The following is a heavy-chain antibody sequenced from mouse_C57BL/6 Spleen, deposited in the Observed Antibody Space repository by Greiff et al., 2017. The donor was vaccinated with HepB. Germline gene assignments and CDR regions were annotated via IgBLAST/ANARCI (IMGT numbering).Heavy chain of an antibody. CDR1: GFTFSDYG. CDR2: ISSGSSTI. Sequence: EVQLVESGGGLVKPGGSLKLSCAASGFTFSDYGMHWVRQAPEKGLEWVAYISSGSSTIYYADTVKGRFTISRDNAKNTLVLQMPSLRSEVTAMFCSARGLLLFDYWGQGTTLTVSS. CDR3: ARGLLLFDY. D-gene: IGHD2-1*01. V-gene: IGHV5-17*01. J-gene: IGHJ2*01.